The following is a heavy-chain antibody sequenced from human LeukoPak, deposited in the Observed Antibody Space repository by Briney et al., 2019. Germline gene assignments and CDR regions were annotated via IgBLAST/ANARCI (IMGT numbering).Heavy chain of an antibody. D-gene: IGHD2-15*01. CDR3: ARFGGLDNYFDY. CDR2: IYHSGST. V-gene: IGHV4-4*02. CDR1: GGSLSSSNW. J-gene: IGHJ4*02. Sequence: SGTLSLTCDVSGGSLSSSNWWSWVRQPPGKGLEWIGEIYHSGSTNYNPSLKSRVTISVDKSKNQFSLNLSSVTAAYTAVYYCARFGGLDNYFDYWGQGTLVTVSS.